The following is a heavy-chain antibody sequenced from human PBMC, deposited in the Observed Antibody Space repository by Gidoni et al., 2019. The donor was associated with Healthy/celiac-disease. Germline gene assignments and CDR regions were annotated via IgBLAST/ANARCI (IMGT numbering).Heavy chain of an antibody. CDR1: GGSISSGSYY. CDR2: IYTSGST. D-gene: IGHD3-16*01. CDR3: ARVPAGGRGNKNWFDP. V-gene: IGHV4-61*02. J-gene: IGHJ5*02. Sequence: QVQLQESGPGLVKPSQTLSLTCTVSGGSISSGSYYWSWIRQPAGKGLEWIGRIYTSGSTNYNPSLKSRVTMSVDTSKNQFSLKLSSVTAADTAVYYCARVPAGGRGNKNWFDPWAREPWSPSPQ.